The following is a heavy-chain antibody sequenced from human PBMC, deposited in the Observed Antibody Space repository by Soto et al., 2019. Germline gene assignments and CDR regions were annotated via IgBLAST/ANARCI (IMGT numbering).Heavy chain of an antibody. CDR2: IYSSGST. CDR3: ARGQRFSDWFDP. D-gene: IGHD3-3*01. CDR1: VVAINIYY. V-gene: IGHV4-4*07. J-gene: IGHJ5*02. Sequence: PSETLSLTWTVSVVAINIYYLTWIRPPAGKGLEWIGRIYSSGSTKYNPSLQSRVTMSLDTSKNQFSLRLTSVTAADTAVYYCARGQRFSDWFDPWGQGTLVTVS.